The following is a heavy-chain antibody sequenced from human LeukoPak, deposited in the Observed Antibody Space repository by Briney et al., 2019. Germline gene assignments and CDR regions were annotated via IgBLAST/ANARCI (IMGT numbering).Heavy chain of an antibody. CDR1: GFTFDDYG. CDR3: ARGGYSYRTPIFDY. CDR2: INWNGGST. V-gene: IGHV3-20*04. D-gene: IGHD5-18*01. J-gene: IGHJ4*02. Sequence: RTGGSLRLSCAASGFTFDDYGLSRVRQAPGKGLEWVSGINWNGGSTGYADSVKGRFTISRDNAKKSLYLQMNSLRAEDTAVYYCARGGYSYRTPIFDYWGQGTLVTVSS.